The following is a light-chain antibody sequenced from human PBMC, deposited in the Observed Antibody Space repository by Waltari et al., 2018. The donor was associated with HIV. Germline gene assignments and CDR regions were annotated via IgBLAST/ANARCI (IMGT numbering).Light chain of an antibody. CDR2: QDF. Sequence: SFELTQPPSVSVSPGKTASITCSGDKLGDRDVSWSQQQPGQSPGLVMYQDFKRPAGIPERFSGSNSGNTATLAISGTQAMDEADYYCQAWDSSTAWLFGGGTKLTVL. J-gene: IGLJ2*01. CDR1: KLGDRD. CDR3: QAWDSSTAWL. V-gene: IGLV3-1*01.